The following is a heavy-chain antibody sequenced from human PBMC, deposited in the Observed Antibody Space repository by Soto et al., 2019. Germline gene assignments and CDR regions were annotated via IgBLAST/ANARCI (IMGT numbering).Heavy chain of an antibody. CDR3: VRTACVINNCSYRGVR. CDR2: IGFDGTNI. Sequence: QGQLVESGGGVVQPGRSLRLSCVASGFDFKTYGMHWVRQASGKGLEWVAVIGFDGTNIHYSDSVRGRFSISRDNSENTVSLQMNSLRVEDTALYYCVRTACVINNCSYRGVRWGQGTLVTV. J-gene: IGHJ4*02. CDR1: GFDFKTYG. D-gene: IGHD1-20*01. V-gene: IGHV3-33*01.